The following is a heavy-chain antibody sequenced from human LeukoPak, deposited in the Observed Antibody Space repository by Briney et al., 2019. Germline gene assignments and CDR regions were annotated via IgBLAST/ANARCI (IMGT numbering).Heavy chain of an antibody. CDR1: GGTFSSYA. CDR2: IIPIFGTA. Sequence: ASVKVSCKASGGTFSSYAISRVRQAPGQGLEWMGGIIPIFGTANYAQKFQGRVTITADESTSTAYMELSSLRSEDTAVYYCASAIHNYDFWSGPAYYYFDYWGQGTLVTVSS. CDR3: ASAIHNYDFWSGPAYYYFDY. J-gene: IGHJ4*02. V-gene: IGHV1-69*13. D-gene: IGHD3-3*01.